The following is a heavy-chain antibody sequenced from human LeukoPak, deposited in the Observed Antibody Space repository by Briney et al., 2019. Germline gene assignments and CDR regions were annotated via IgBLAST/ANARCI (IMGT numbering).Heavy chain of an antibody. CDR3: ARPPRNYVNWFDP. V-gene: IGHV1-2*02. Sequence: GASVKVSCKASGYTFTGYYMHWVRQAPGQGLEWMGWINPNSGGTNYVKKFKGRVTMTRDTSISTAYMELSRLTSDDTAVYYCARPPRNYVNWFDPWGQGTLVTVSS. CDR1: GYTFTGYY. J-gene: IGHJ5*02. CDR2: INPNSGGT. D-gene: IGHD1-7*01.